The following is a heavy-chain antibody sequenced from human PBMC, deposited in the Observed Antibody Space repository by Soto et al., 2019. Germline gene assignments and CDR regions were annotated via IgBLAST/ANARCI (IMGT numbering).Heavy chain of an antibody. D-gene: IGHD3-10*01. CDR1: GFTFSGSA. J-gene: IGHJ6*02. CDR2: IRSKANSYAT. CDR3: TRLSGSGTYYYYGMDV. Sequence: GGSLRLSCAASGFTFSGSAMHWVRQASGKGLEWVGRIRSKANSYATAYAASVKGRFTISRDDSKNTAYLQMNSLKTEDTAVYYCTRLSGSGTYYYYGMDVSGQMTTVTFSS. V-gene: IGHV3-73*01.